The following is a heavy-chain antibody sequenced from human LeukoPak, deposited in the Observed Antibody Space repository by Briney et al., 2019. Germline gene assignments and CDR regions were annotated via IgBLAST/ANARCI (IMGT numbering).Heavy chain of an antibody. CDR1: GFTFSDYW. D-gene: IGHD3-16*01. CDR3: VREGGTSNAFDI. V-gene: IGHV3-74*01. Sequence: GGSLRLSCAASGFTFSDYWMHWVRQAPGKGLVWVSRINNDGSRITYADSVKGRFTISRDNAKNTLYLQMNSLRAEDTAVYYCVREGGTSNAFDIWGQGTMVTVSS. J-gene: IGHJ3*02. CDR2: INNDGSRI.